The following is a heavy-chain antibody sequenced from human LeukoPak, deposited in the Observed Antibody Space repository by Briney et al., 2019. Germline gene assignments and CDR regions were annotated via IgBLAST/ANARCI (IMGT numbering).Heavy chain of an antibody. D-gene: IGHD3-22*01. CDR3: ARQVIRAMIVAVKPSHFDY. CDR2: IYYSGST. Sequence: SETLSLTCTVSGGSISSSSYYWGWIRQPPGKGLEWIGSIYYSGSTYYNPSLKSRVTISVDTSKNQFSLQLSSVTAADTAVYYCARQVIRAMIVAVKPSHFDYWGQGTLVTVSS. CDR1: GGSISSSSYY. V-gene: IGHV4-39*01. J-gene: IGHJ4*02.